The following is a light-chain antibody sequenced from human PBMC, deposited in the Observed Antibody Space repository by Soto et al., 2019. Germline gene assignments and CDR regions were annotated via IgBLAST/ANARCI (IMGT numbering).Light chain of an antibody. CDR1: QGISTY. Sequence: DIQMTQSPSSLSASVGDRVTITCRASQGISTYLAWFQQQPGKVPKLLIYGASALQSGVPSRFSGSGSGTDFTLTISGLQPEDVATYYCQKYNTAPLTFDGGTKVDIK. J-gene: IGKJ4*01. CDR2: GAS. V-gene: IGKV1-27*01. CDR3: QKYNTAPLT.